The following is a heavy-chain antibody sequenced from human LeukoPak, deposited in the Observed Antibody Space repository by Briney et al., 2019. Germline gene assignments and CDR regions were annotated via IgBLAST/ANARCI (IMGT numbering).Heavy chain of an antibody. CDR3: ARDRIIVVVPAAIPLDY. CDR1: GYTFTSYG. D-gene: IGHD2-2*02. V-gene: IGHV1-18*01. Sequence: GASVKVSCKASGYTFTSYGISWVRQAPGQGLEWMGWISAYNGNTNYAQRLQGRVTMTTDTSTSTAYMELRSLRSDDTAVYYCARDRIIVVVPAAIPLDYWGQGTLVTVSS. J-gene: IGHJ4*02. CDR2: ISAYNGNT.